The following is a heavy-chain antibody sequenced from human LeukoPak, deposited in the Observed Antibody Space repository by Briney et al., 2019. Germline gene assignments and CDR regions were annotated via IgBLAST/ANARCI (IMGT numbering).Heavy chain of an antibody. CDR2: ISSRGTTI. J-gene: IGHJ4*02. CDR1: GFTFSDSF. D-gene: IGHD1-26*01. CDR3: AKGSLAVPTTPFDF. V-gene: IGHV3-11*01. Sequence: PGGSLRLSCTASGFTFSDSFMCWIRQAPGKGLEWISYISSRGTTIYYADSVKGRFTISRDNAKNSLYLQINSLRVDDTAVFYCAKGSLAVPTTPFDFWGQGTLVTVSS.